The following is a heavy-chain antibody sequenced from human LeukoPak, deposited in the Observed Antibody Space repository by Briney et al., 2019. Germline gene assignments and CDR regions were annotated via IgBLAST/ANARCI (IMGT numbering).Heavy chain of an antibody. V-gene: IGHV4-59*08. Sequence: TSETLSLTCTVSGGSISSYYWSWIRQPPGKGLEWIGYIYYSGSTNYNSSLKSRVTISLDTSKNQFSLKLSSVTAADTAVYYCARGEAAARFGDAFDIWGQGTMVTVSS. J-gene: IGHJ3*02. CDR1: GGSISSYY. CDR2: IYYSGST. D-gene: IGHD3-10*01. CDR3: ARGEAAARFGDAFDI.